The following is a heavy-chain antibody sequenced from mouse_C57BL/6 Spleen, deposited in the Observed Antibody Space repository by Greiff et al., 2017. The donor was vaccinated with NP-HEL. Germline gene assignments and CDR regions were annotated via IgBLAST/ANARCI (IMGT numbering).Heavy chain of an antibody. CDR1: GFSLSTFGMG. CDR3: ARIRDYGYDGGNAMDY. V-gene: IGHV8-8*01. CDR2: IWWDDDK. D-gene: IGHD2-2*01. J-gene: IGHJ4*01. Sequence: QVTLKVSGPGILQPSQTLSLTCSFSGFSLSTFGMGVGWIRQPSGKGLEWLAHIWWDDDKYYNPALKSRLTISKDTSKNQVFLKIANVDTADTATYYCARIRDYGYDGGNAMDYWGQGTSVTVSS.